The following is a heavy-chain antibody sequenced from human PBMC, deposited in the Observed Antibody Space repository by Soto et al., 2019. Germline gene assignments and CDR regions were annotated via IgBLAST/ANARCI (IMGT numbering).Heavy chain of an antibody. CDR2: VSIGGST. CDR1: GFTFSSYA. Sequence: DVQLLESGGGLVQPEGSLRLPCAASGFTFSSYAMGWVRQGPGKGLEWVAVVSIGGSTHYADSVRGRFTISRDNSKNTLSLQMNSLTAEDTAVYCCAKRRGAAGHFDYWGQGALVTVSS. D-gene: IGHD2-15*01. J-gene: IGHJ4*02. V-gene: IGHV3-23*01. CDR3: AKRRGAAGHFDY.